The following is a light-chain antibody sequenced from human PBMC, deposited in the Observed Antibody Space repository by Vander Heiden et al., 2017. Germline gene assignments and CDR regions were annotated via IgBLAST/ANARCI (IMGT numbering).Light chain of an antibody. V-gene: IGLV3-1*01. Sequence: SYELTQPPSVSVSPGQTASITRSGDKLGDKYACWYQQKPGQSPVLVIYQDTQRPSGIPERFSGSNSGNTATLTISGTQAMDEADYYCQAWDSSTVVFGGGTKLTVL. CDR2: QDT. CDR1: KLGDKY. J-gene: IGLJ2*01. CDR3: QAWDSSTVV.